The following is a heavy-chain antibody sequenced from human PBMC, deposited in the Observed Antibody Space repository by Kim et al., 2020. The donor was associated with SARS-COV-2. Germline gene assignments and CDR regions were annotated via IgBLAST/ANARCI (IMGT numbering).Heavy chain of an antibody. CDR2: ISSSSSYI. CDR1: GFTFSSYS. CDR3: ARDLLAAGPDYYYYGMDV. D-gene: IGHD6-13*01. Sequence: GGSLRLSCAASGFTFSSYSMNWVRQAPGKGLEWVSSISSSSSYIYYADSVKGRFTISRDNAKNSLYLQMNSLRAEDTAVYYCARDLLAAGPDYYYYGMDVWGQGTTVTVSS. J-gene: IGHJ6*02. V-gene: IGHV3-21*01.